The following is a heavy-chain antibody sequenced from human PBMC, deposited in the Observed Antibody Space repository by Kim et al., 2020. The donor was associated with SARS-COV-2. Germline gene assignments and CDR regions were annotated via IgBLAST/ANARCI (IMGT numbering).Heavy chain of an antibody. J-gene: IGHJ3*02. CDR2: IYPGDSDT. CDR1: GYSFTSYW. D-gene: IGHD2-21*02. V-gene: IGHV5-51*01. CDR3: ARQHTVVVTDLWGGDAFDI. Sequence: GESLKISCKGSGYSFTSYWIGWVRQMPGKGLEWMGIIYPGDSDTRYSPSFQGQVTISADKSISTAYLQWSSLKASDTAMYYCARQHTVVVTDLWGGDAFDIWGQGTMVTVSS.